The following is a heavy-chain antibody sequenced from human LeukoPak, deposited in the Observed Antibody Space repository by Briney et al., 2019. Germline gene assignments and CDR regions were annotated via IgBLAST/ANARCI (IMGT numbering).Heavy chain of an antibody. J-gene: IGHJ4*02. CDR1: GISLSNYA. CDR2: ISERGGST. Sequence: GGSLRLSCVVSGISLSNYAMTWVRQAPGKGLEWVSYISERGGSTTYADSVKGRFSISRDTSLNTLYLQMNNLRAEDTAVYFCAKRGVVVRGLLVIGYHQEAYHYDFWGQGVLVTVSS. D-gene: IGHD3-10*01. CDR3: AKRGVVVRGLLVIGYHQEAYHYDF. V-gene: IGHV3-23*01.